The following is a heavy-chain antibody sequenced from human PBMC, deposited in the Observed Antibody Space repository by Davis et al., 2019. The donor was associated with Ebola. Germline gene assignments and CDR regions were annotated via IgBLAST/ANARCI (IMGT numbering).Heavy chain of an antibody. CDR1: GYTFTSYY. J-gene: IGHJ4*02. CDR3: ARGHLYCSGGSCYSDGSNFDY. CDR2: INPSGGST. Sequence: ASVQVSCNASGYTFTSYYMHWVRQAPGQGLEWMGIINPSGGSTSYAQKFQGRVTMTRDTSTSTVYMELSSLRSEDTAVYYCARGHLYCSGGSCYSDGSNFDYWGQGTLVTVSS. D-gene: IGHD2-15*01. V-gene: IGHV1-46*01.